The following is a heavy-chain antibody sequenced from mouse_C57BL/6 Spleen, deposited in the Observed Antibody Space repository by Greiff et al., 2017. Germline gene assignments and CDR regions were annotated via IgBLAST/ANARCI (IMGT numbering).Heavy chain of an antibody. CDR1: GYTFTEYT. V-gene: IGHV1-62-2*01. D-gene: IGHD2-4*01. CDR3: ARHEEGDYDVGYAMDY. Sequence: QVQLQQSGAELVKPGASVKLSCKASGYTFTEYTIHWVKQRSGQGLEWIGWFYPGSGRIKYNEKFKDKATLTADKSSSTVYMEISRLTSEDSAVYFCARHEEGDYDVGYAMDYWGQGTSVTVSS. CDR2: FYPGSGRI. J-gene: IGHJ4*01.